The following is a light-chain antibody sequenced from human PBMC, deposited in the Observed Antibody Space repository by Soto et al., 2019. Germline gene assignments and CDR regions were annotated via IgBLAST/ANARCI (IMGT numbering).Light chain of an antibody. CDR2: GAS. CDR3: QQSDTTPRT. Sequence: MTKSLSSLSASVADRVTIPCRASQNIKKYLNWYQQKPGKAPELLIYGASSLQSGVPSRFSGSGSETNFTLTISRLQPEDFATYYCQQSDTTPRTFAQGAKVDI. V-gene: IGKV1-39*01. CDR1: QNIKKY. J-gene: IGKJ2*02.